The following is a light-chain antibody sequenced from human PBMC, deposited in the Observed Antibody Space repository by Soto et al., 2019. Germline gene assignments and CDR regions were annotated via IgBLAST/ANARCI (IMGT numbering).Light chain of an antibody. V-gene: IGLV1-40*01. CDR3: QSYDSSLSGRYV. CDR2: GNS. CDR1: RSNIGAGYD. J-gene: IGLJ1*01. Sequence: QAVVTQRPSVSGAPGQRVIISCTGSRSNIGAGYDVPWYQQLPGTAPKLLIYGNSNRPSGVPDRCSGSKSGTSASLAITGLQAEDEADYYCQSYDSSLSGRYVSGTGTKLTV.